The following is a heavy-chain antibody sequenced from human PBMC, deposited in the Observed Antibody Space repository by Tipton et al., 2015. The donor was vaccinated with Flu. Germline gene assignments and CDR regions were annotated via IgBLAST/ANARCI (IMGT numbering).Heavy chain of an antibody. D-gene: IGHD5-24*01. CDR3: AGPIHRDGYNFGY. CDR1: GYTFSNYY. CDR2: INPTGGST. V-gene: IGHV1-46*01. Sequence: QSGAEVKKPGASVKVSCKASGYTFSNYYVHWVRQAPGQGLEWMGQINPTGGSTIYAQKFQGRVTMTSDTSTSTVYMELSSLRSEDTAVYYCAGPIHRDGYNFGYWGQGTLVTVSS. J-gene: IGHJ4*02.